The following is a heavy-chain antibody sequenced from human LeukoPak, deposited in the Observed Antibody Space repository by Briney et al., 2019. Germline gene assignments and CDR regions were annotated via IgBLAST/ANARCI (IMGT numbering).Heavy chain of an antibody. CDR2: ISAYNGNI. CDR1: GYTFSSCG. D-gene: IGHD3-22*01. V-gene: IGHV1-18*01. J-gene: IGHJ4*02. CDR3: ARKRYYYDSSGYYDFDY. Sequence: ASVKVSCKASGYTFSSCGITWVRQAPGRGLEWMGWISAYNGNINYAQKVQGRVTMTTDTSTSTVYMELRSLRSDDTAVYYCARKRYYYDSSGYYDFDYWGQGTLVTVSS.